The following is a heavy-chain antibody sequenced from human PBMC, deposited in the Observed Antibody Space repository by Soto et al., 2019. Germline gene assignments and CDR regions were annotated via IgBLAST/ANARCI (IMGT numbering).Heavy chain of an antibody. D-gene: IGHD3-16*01. V-gene: IGHV3-66*01. CDR2: IYSGGST. CDR1: GFTVSSNY. Sequence: PGGSLRLSCAASGFTVSSNYMSWVRQAPGKGLKWVSVIYSGGSTYYADSVKGRFTISRDNSKNTLYLQMNSLRAEDTAVYYCARSFSCGELCGFDYWGQGTLVTVSS. J-gene: IGHJ4*02. CDR3: ARSFSCGELCGFDY.